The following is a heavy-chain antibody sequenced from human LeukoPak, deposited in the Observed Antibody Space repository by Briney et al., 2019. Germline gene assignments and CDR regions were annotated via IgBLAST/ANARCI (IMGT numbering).Heavy chain of an antibody. CDR3: ARERQLVPGYFDY. CDR1: GGSISSGDYY. D-gene: IGHD6-6*01. V-gene: IGHV4-30-4*08. J-gene: IGHJ4*02. Sequence: SETMSLTCTVSGGSISSGDYYWSWIRQPPGKGLEWIGYIYYSGSTYYNPSLKSRVTISVDTSKNQFSLKLSSVTAADTAVYYCARERQLVPGYFDYWGQGTLVTVSS. CDR2: IYYSGST.